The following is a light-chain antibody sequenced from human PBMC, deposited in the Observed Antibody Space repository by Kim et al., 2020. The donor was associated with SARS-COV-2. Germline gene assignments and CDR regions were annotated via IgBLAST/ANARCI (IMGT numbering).Light chain of an antibody. V-gene: IGLV3-1*01. Sequence: VSRGQTASITCSGDKLRDKCACWYQQKPGQTRGVVIYQDSKRPSGIPEQFSGSNSENTDTLTSSGTQAMYEADYCCQAWDSSTEVFGTWTKVSDL. CDR1: KLRDKC. CDR2: QDS. J-gene: IGLJ1*01. CDR3: QAWDSSTEV.